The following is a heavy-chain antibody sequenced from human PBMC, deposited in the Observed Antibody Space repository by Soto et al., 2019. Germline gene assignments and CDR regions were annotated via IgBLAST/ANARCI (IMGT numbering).Heavy chain of an antibody. J-gene: IGHJ4*02. CDR2: IWYDGSNK. CDR1: GFTFSSYG. V-gene: IGHV3-33*01. CDR3: ARGRTAITTYPIDY. Sequence: GGSLRLSCAASGFTFSSYGMHWVRQAPGKGLEWVAVIWYDGSNKYYADSVKGRFTISRDNSKNTLYLQMNSLRAEDTAVYYCARGRTAITTYPIDYWGQGTLVTVSS. D-gene: IGHD4-4*01.